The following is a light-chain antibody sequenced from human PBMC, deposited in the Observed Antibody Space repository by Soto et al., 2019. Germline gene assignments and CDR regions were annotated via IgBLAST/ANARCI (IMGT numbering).Light chain of an antibody. CDR2: GAS. Sequence: EIVMTQSPATLSVSPGERATLSCRASQSVSSNLAWYQQKPGQAPRLLIYGASTRATGIPARFSGSGSGTEFTLTISSLQSEDCAVYYCQQYNNWPPWTFDQGTKVEIK. CDR3: QQYNNWPPWT. V-gene: IGKV3-15*01. CDR1: QSVSSN. J-gene: IGKJ1*01.